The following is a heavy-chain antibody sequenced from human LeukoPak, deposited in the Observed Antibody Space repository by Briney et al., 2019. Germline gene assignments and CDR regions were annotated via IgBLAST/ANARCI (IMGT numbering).Heavy chain of an antibody. CDR2: ISSSGATM. D-gene: IGHD2-15*01. J-gene: IGHJ4*02. CDR3: VRYCSGGSCLA. V-gene: IGHV3-48*03. Sequence: GGSLRLSCAASGFTLSSYEMNWVRQAPGQGPDWISYISSSGATMHYADSVKGRFTISRDNAKNSLYLQMNSLRVEDTAVYYCVRYCSGGSCLAWGQGALVTVSS. CDR1: GFTLSSYE.